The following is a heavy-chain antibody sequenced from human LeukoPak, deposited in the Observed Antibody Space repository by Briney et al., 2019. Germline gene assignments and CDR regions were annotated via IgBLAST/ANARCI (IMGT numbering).Heavy chain of an antibody. D-gene: IGHD6-13*01. Sequence: GGSLRLSCPASGFTFNNYAMIWVRQAPRQGQEWVSGISGSGGSTYYEDSLQGRLRISRDNSKNTLYLQMNGQRVHDTAVYYWAEGVQWAAPGSCRGSWGLGTLVRVSS. V-gene: IGHV3-23*01. CDR3: AEGVQWAAPGSCRGS. CDR1: GFTFNNYA. CDR2: ISGSGGST. J-gene: IGHJ5*02.